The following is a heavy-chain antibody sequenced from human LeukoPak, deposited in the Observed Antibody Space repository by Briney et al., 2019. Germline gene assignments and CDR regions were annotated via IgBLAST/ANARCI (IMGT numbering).Heavy chain of an antibody. CDR2: ISSNGGST. J-gene: IGHJ5*02. CDR3: AREGSAAAWLDP. D-gene: IGHD6-13*01. CDR1: GFTFSSYA. V-gene: IGHV3-64*01. Sequence: GGSLRLSCAASGFTFSSYAMHWVRQAPGKGLEYVSAISSNGGSTYYANSVKGRFTISRDSSKNTLYLQMGSLRAEDMAVYYCAREGSAAAWLDPWGQGTLVTVSS.